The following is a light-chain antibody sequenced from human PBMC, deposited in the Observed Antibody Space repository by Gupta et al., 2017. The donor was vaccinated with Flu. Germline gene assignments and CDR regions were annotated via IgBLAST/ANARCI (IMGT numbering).Light chain of an antibody. CDR2: GAS. V-gene: IGKV3-20*01. CDR1: QSVSSSY. J-gene: IGKJ5*01. Sequence: EIVLTQSPGTLSLSPGERATLSCRASQSVSSSYLAWYQQKPGQAPRLLIYGASSRATGIPDRFSGSGSGTDFTLTISRLEPEDFAVYYCQQDRSSPVTFGQGTLLDIK. CDR3: QQDRSSPVT.